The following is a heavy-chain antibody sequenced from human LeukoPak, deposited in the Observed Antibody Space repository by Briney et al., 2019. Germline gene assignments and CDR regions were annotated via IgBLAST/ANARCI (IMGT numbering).Heavy chain of an antibody. V-gene: IGHV3-15*05. D-gene: IGHD2-21*02. CDR3: IKSSGDWH. CDR1: GFTFCNAW. J-gene: IGHJ4*02. Sequence: PGGSLRLSCTTSGFTFCNAWMSWVRQAPGKGLEWVGRISSKTDGGTTDYAAPVKGRFTFSRDDSKNTLYLQMNSLKTEDTAVYYCIKSSGDWHWGQGTLVTVSS. CDR2: ISSKTDGGTT.